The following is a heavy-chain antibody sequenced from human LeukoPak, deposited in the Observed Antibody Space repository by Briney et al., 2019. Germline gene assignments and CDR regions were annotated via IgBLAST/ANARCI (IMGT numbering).Heavy chain of an antibody. Sequence: SETLSLTCTVSGGSISSSSYYWGWIRQPPGKGLEWMGSIYYSGITYYNPSLKRRVTISVDTSKNQFSLKLRSVTAPDTAVYYCARVLLWFGDRDAFDIWGQGTMVTVSS. V-gene: IGHV4-39*07. CDR3: ARVLLWFGDRDAFDI. D-gene: IGHD3-10*01. CDR2: IYYSGIT. J-gene: IGHJ3*02. CDR1: GGSISSSSYY.